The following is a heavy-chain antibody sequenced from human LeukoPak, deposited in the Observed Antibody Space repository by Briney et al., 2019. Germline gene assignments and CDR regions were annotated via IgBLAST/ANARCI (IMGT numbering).Heavy chain of an antibody. Sequence: PGGSLRLSCEASGFTFNDYYMSWIRQAPGKGLEWVSYISSSGSTIYYAASVKGRFTNSRDNAKNSLYLQMNRLRAENTAVYYCARESSTTVTFDHWGKGTLVTVSS. CDR1: GFTFNDYY. V-gene: IGHV3-11*01. D-gene: IGHD4-17*01. J-gene: IGHJ4*02. CDR2: ISSSGSTI. CDR3: ARESSTTVTFDH.